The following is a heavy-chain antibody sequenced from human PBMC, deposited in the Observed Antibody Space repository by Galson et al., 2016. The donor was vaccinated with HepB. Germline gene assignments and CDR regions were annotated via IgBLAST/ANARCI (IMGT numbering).Heavy chain of an antibody. D-gene: IGHD6-19*01. CDR1: GFTLGHYW. J-gene: IGHJ6*02. CDR3: ARLGGSGWTFDV. Sequence: SLRLSCAVSGFTLGHYWLSWVRQAPGKGLEWVATIKGDGSQKSYVDSVRGRFTVSRGSAENSLFLQMDSLRAEDTAVYHCARLGGSGWTFDVWGQGTAVTVSS. V-gene: IGHV3-7*01. CDR2: IKGDGSQK.